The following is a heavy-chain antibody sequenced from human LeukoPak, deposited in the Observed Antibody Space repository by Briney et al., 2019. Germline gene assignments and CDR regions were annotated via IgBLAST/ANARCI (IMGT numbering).Heavy chain of an antibody. J-gene: IGHJ4*02. CDR1: GYTFTSYY. CDR2: INPSGGST. D-gene: IGHD6-6*01. Sequence: ASVKVSCKASGYTFTSYYMHWVRQAPGQGLEWMGIINPSGGSTSYAQKFQGRVTMTRDTSRSTVYMELSSLRPEDTAVYYCAREGIAARIDYWGQGTLVTVSS. V-gene: IGHV1-46*01. CDR3: AREGIAARIDY.